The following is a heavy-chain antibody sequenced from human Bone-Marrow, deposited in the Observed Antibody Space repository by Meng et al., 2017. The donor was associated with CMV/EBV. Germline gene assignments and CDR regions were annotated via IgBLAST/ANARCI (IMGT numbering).Heavy chain of an antibody. CDR3: ARAGDYVWGSGSGLDP. J-gene: IGHJ5*02. Sequence: SEPLSLTCTVSGDSVSSGSYYWSWIRQPPGKGLEWLGYIYYTGSTNYNPSLKSRVTISVDTSKNQFSLKLSSVTAADTAVYYCARAGDYVWGSGSGLDPWGQGTLVTVSS. V-gene: IGHV4-61*01. CDR2: IYYTGST. D-gene: IGHD3-16*01. CDR1: GDSVSSGSYY.